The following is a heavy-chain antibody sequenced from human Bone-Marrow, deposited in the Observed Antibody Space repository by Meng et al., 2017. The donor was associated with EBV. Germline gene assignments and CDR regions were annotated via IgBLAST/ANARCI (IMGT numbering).Heavy chain of an antibody. CDR3: ASRYGSGSYYFDY. J-gene: IGHJ4*02. D-gene: IGHD3-10*01. CDR1: GGSISSSSYY. V-gene: IGHV4-39*07. Sequence: QRKMSGPGLVKPSETLSLPCTVSGGSISSSSYYWGWIRQPPGKGLEWIGSIYYSGSTYYNPSLKSRVTISVDTSKNQFSLKLSSVTAADTAVYYCASRYGSGSYYFDYWGQGTLVTVSS. CDR2: IYYSGST.